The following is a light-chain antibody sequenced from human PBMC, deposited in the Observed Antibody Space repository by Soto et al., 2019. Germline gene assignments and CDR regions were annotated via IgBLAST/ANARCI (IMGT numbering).Light chain of an antibody. CDR2: KAS. J-gene: IGKJ1*01. V-gene: IGKV1-5*03. CDR3: QQYNSYSWT. Sequence: DIQMTQSPSTLSASVGDRVTITCRASQSISSWLAWYQQKSGKAPKLLIYKASSLESGVPSRFRGSGSGTEFTLTISSLQPDDFATYYCQQYNSYSWTSGQGTKVEIK. CDR1: QSISSW.